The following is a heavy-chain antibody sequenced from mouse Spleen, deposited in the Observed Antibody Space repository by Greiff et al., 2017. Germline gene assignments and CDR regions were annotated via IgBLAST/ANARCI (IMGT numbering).Heavy chain of an antibody. V-gene: IGHV1-69*01. CDR2: IDPSDSYT. CDR1: GYTFTSYW. J-gene: IGHJ2*01. Sequence: QVQLQQPGAELVMPGASVKLSCKASGYTFTSYWMHWVKQRPGQGLEWIGEIDPSDSYTNYNQKFKGKATLTVDKSSSTAYMQLSSLTSEDSAVYYCARLVSTMIMVYFDYWGQGTTLTVSS. CDR3: ARLVSTMIMVYFDY. D-gene: IGHD2-4*01.